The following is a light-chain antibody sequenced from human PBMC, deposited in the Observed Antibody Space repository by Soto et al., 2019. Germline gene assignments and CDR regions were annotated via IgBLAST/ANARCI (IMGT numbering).Light chain of an antibody. CDR3: SSYRSTNTVV. J-gene: IGLJ2*01. CDR1: SSDIGAYNY. V-gene: IGLV2-14*01. CDR2: DVS. Sequence: QSVLTQPASVSGSPGQSITIPCTGTSSDIGAYNYVSWYQQDPGKAPKLLIFDVSNRPSGVSNRFSGSKSGNTASLTISGLQTDDETDDFCSSYRSTNTVVFGGGTKVTVL.